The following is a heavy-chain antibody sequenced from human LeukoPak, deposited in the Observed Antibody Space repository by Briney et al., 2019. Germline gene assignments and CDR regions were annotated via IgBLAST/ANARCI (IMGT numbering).Heavy chain of an antibody. D-gene: IGHD3-10*01. V-gene: IGHV1-3*01. Sequence: GASVKVSCKASGYSVRNYAMHWVRQAPGQRLEWMGWINADNGNTKYSQTLQGRVIVTRDTSASTVYMELSGLRSADTAVYYCARSGDAAGNYLYHGMDVWGQGTTVTVSS. CDR1: GYSVRNYA. CDR3: ARSGDAAGNYLYHGMDV. J-gene: IGHJ6*02. CDR2: INADNGNT.